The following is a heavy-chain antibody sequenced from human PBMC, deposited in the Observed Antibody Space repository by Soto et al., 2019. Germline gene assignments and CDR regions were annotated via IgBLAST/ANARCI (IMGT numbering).Heavy chain of an antibody. Sequence: QVQLVQSGAEVQKPGSSVKVSCKASGGTFSSYAISWVRQAPGQGLEWMGGIIPIFGTANYAQKFQGRVTITADESTSTAYMELSSLRSEDTAVYYCAREDSGYSFDHYDAFDIWGQGTMVTVSS. V-gene: IGHV1-69*01. J-gene: IGHJ3*02. CDR2: IIPIFGTA. CDR1: GGTFSSYA. CDR3: AREDSGYSFDHYDAFDI. D-gene: IGHD3-22*01.